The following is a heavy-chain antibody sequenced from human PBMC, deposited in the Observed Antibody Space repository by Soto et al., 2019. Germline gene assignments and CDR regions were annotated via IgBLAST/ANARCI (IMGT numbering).Heavy chain of an antibody. D-gene: IGHD3-3*01. CDR3: AHRVLRTVFGLVTTTAIYFDF. CDR1: GFSLTTSGVG. J-gene: IGHJ4*02. CDR2: IFWDDDK. Sequence: QITLNESGPTVVRPTETLTLTCRFSGFSLTTSGVGVGWIRQSPGKAPEWLALIFWDDDKRYSASLKRRLTITKATSKNQVVLTVSDLDPTDTATYYCAHRVLRTVFGLVTTTAIYFDFWGQGTPVAVSS. V-gene: IGHV2-5*02.